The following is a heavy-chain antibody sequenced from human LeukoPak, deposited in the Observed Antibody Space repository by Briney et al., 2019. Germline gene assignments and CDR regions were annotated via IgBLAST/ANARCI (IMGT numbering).Heavy chain of an antibody. CDR2: INPNSGGT. Sequence: ASVNVSCKASGDTFTGYYIHWVRQAPGQGLEWMGWINPNSGGTNYAQKFQGRVTMTRDTTISTAYMELSSLRSDDTAVFYCAREATGGSLAYWGQGTLVTVSS. CDR1: GDTFTGYY. D-gene: IGHD6-13*01. CDR3: AREATGGSLAY. V-gene: IGHV1-2*02. J-gene: IGHJ4*02.